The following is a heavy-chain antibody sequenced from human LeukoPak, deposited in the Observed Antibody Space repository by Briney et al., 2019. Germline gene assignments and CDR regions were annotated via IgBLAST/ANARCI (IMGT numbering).Heavy chain of an antibody. V-gene: IGHV1-18*01. Sequence: GASVKVSCKASGYTFTSYGIAWVRQAPGQGLQWMGWISANNGDTSYSQKLQGRDTMTTDTSTNTAYMELRSLTSDDTAVYYCARDPPGLTLGSPGDYWGQGTLVIVSS. CDR1: GYTFTSYG. J-gene: IGHJ4*02. CDR3: ARDPPGLTLGSPGDY. CDR2: ISANNGDT. D-gene: IGHD3-16*01.